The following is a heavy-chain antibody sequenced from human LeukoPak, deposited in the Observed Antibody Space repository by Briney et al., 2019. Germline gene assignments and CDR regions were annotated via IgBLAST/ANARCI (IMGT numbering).Heavy chain of an antibody. D-gene: IGHD3-9*01. CDR3: AKDRPYYDILTGYTFDY. CDR2: IRYDGSDK. J-gene: IGHJ4*02. Sequence: PGGSLRLSCAASGFTFSSYGMHWVRQAPGKGLEWVAFIRYDGSDKYYADSVKGRFTISRDNSKNTLYLQMNSLRAEDTAVYYCAKDRPYYDILTGYTFDYWGQGTLVTVSS. CDR1: GFTFSSYG. V-gene: IGHV3-30*02.